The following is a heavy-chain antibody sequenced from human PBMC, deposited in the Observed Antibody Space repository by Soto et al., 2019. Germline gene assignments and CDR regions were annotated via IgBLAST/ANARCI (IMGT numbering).Heavy chain of an antibody. J-gene: IGHJ4*02. Sequence: QVQLQESGPGLVKPSQTLSLTCNVSGVSISSGGYYWSWIRQHPAKGLEWIGHIYYSGSTYYNPSLKSRVTISVDTSKNQFSLKLSSVTAADTAVYYCARGRPDDYGVPDYFDYWGQGALVTVSS. D-gene: IGHD4-17*01. CDR1: GVSISSGGYY. CDR2: IYYSGST. CDR3: ARGRPDDYGVPDYFDY. V-gene: IGHV4-31*03.